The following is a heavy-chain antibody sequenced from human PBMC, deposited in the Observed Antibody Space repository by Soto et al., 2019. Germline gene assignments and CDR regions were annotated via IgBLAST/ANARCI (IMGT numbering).Heavy chain of an antibody. CDR1: GGSISSSSYY. CDR3: AIGKYCSGGSCSSDTYYMDV. D-gene: IGHD2-15*01. V-gene: IGHV4-39*01. CDR2: IYYSGST. J-gene: IGHJ6*03. Sequence: QLQLQESGPGLVKPSETLSLTCTVSGGSISSSSYYWGWIRQPPGRGLEWIGSIYYSGSTYYNPSLKSRVTISVDTSKNQFSLKLSSVTAADTAVYYCAIGKYCSGGSCSSDTYYMDVWGKGTTVTVSS.